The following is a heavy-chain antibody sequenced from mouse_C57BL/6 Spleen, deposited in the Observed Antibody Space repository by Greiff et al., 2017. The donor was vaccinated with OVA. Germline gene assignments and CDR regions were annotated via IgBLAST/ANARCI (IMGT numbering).Heavy chain of an antibody. D-gene: IGHD2-5*01. CDR1: GFTFSDYG. CDR3: ARDYSNSFDY. V-gene: IGHV5-17*01. J-gene: IGHJ2*01. Sequence: EVKLMESGGGLVKPGGSLKLSCAASGFTFSDYGMHWVRQAPEQGLEWVAYISSGSSTIYYAATVKGRFTISRDNAKNTLFLQMTSLRSEDTAMYYCARDYSNSFDYGGKGTTLTVSS. CDR2: ISSGSSTI.